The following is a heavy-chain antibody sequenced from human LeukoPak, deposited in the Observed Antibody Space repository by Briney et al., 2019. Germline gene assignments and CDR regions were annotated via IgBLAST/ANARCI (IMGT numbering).Heavy chain of an antibody. CDR3: ARVRVPGYSNFAY. CDR1: GFTFSSYS. J-gene: IGHJ4*02. D-gene: IGHD2-2*03. CDR2: IYHSGNT. Sequence: GGSLRLSCAASGFTFSSYSMNWVRQAPGKGLEWVSVIYHSGNTDYADSVKGRFTISRDNSKNTVYLQMSSLRAEDTAVYYCARVRVPGYSNFAYWGQGNLVTVSS. V-gene: IGHV3-53*01.